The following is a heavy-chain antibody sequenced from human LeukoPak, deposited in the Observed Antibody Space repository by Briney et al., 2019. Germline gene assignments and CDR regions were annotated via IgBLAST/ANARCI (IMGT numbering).Heavy chain of an antibody. V-gene: IGHV1-2*06. CDR2: INPNSGGT. CDR3: ARGRYDSSGYQRAFDI. CDR1: GYTFTGYY. D-gene: IGHD3-22*01. Sequence: ASVKVSCKASGYTFTGYYMHWVRQAPGQGLEWMGRINPNSGGTNYAQKFQGRVTVTRDTSISTAYMELSRLRSDDTAVYYCARGRYDSSGYQRAFDIWGQGTMVTVSS. J-gene: IGHJ3*02.